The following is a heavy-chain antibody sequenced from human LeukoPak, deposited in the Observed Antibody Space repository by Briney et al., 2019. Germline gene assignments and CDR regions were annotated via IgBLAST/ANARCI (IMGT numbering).Heavy chain of an antibody. CDR1: GFTFDDYA. CDR2: ISGDGGST. V-gene: IGHV3-43*02. Sequence: PGGSLRLSCAASGFTFDDYAKEWVRQVPGKGLEWVSLISGDGGSTYYADSVKGRFTISRDNSKNSLYLQMNSLRTEDTALYYCAKDAGTTLRAEYFQHWGQGTLVTVSS. D-gene: IGHD1-7*01. CDR3: AKDAGTTLRAEYFQH. J-gene: IGHJ1*01.